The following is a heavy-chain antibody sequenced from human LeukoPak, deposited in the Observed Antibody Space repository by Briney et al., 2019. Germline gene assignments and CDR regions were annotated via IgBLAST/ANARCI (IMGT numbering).Heavy chain of an antibody. Sequence: PGGSLRLSCVASRFSFSGFSMSWVRQAPGKGLEWVAKMNEYGSEIFYVDSVKGRFTISRDNAKKSLYLQMNSLRAEDTAVYYCARPRGCGSSRCNNFDYWGQGTLVTVSS. V-gene: IGHV3-7*01. CDR1: RFSFSGFS. D-gene: IGHD2-2*01. J-gene: IGHJ4*02. CDR2: MNEYGSEI. CDR3: ARPRGCGSSRCNNFDY.